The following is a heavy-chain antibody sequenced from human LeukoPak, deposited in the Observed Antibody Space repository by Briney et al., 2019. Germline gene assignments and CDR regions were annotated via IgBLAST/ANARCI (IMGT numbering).Heavy chain of an antibody. Sequence: PSETLSLTCTVSGGSISSSSYYWGWIRQPPGKGLEWIGSIYYSGSTYYNPSLKSRVTISVDTSKNQFSLKLSSVTAADTAVYYCAREREPSIAAAGTGAWFDPWGQGTLVTVSS. CDR3: AREREPSIAAAGTGAWFDP. CDR1: GGSISSSSYY. V-gene: IGHV4-39*07. CDR2: IYYSGST. J-gene: IGHJ5*02. D-gene: IGHD6-13*01.